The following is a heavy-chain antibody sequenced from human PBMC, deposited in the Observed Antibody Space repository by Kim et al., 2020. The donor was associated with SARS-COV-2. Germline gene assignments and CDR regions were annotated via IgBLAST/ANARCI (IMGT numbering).Heavy chain of an antibody. D-gene: IGHD3-3*01. CDR3: ASCKITIFGVVTAPFDY. V-gene: IGHV3-30*01. J-gene: IGHJ4*02. Sequence: VKGRFTISRDNSKNTLYLQMNSLRAEDTAVYYCASCKITIFGVVTAPFDYWGQGTLVTVSS.